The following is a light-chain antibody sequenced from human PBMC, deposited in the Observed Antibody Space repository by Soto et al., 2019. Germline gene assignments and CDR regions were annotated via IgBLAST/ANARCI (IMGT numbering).Light chain of an antibody. CDR1: QSVLYSSNNKNY. CDR2: WAS. J-gene: IGKJ1*01. V-gene: IGKV4-1*01. Sequence: DIVMTQSPDSLAVSLGERATINCKSSQSVLYSSNNKNYLAWYQQKPGQPPKLLIYWASTRESGVPDRFSGSGSGTDFTLTISSLQAADVAVYFCQQYYITPWTFGHGTQVEIK. CDR3: QQYYITPWT.